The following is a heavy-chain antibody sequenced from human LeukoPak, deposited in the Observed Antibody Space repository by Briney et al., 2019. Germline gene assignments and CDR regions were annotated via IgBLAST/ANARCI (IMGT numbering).Heavy chain of an antibody. CDR1: GFIFSNAW. CDR2: IKGKTDSGTT. D-gene: IGHD3-22*01. CDR3: TTGSDSSGYFDY. Sequence: GGSLRLSCAASGFIFSNAWMYWVRQAPGKGLEWVGRIKGKTDSGTTDYAAPVKGRFTISRDDSRNTLYLQMNSLKTEDTALYYCTTGSDSSGYFDYWGQGTLVTVSS. J-gene: IGHJ4*02. V-gene: IGHV3-15*01.